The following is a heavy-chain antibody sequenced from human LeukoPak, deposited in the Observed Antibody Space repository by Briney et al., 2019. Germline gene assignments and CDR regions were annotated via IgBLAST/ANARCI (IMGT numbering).Heavy chain of an antibody. Sequence: GVPLQISSQGSGYGITSYWIGWARPMPGKGLEWMGIIYPGDSDTTSSPSCQGQVTISADKSISTAYLQWSSLKASDTAMYYCARHPGNSSGLAYWGQGTLVTVSS. CDR2: IYPGDSDT. CDR3: ARHPGNSSGLAY. J-gene: IGHJ4*02. V-gene: IGHV5-51*01. CDR1: GYGITSYW. D-gene: IGHD6-19*01.